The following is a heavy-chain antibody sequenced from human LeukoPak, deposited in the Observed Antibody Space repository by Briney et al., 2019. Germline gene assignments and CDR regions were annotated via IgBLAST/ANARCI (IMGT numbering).Heavy chain of an antibody. J-gene: IGHJ4*02. CDR3: AKGRNTMIVVVTPFDY. CDR2: ISSSSSYI. V-gene: IGHV3-21*04. CDR1: GFTFSSYS. D-gene: IGHD3-22*01. Sequence: GGSLRLSCAASGFTFSSYSMNWVRQAPGKGLEWVSSISSSSSYIYYADSVKGRFTISRDNAKNSLYLQMNSLRAEDTAVYYCAKGRNTMIVVVTPFDYWGQGTLVTVSS.